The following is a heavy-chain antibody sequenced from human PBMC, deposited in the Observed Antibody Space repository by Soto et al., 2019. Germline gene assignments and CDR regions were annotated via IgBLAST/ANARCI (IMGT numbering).Heavy chain of an antibody. Sequence: QVQLVQSGGEVKKPGSSVKVSCRSPGYPFTYYGITWGRQAAGQGLEWMGRISPFNGNTNYGQTLQGRVTLTADTSTRAVYIELRSLSSGNADVYYCARYQSFDRRHYYGIDFWGQGTTVTVSS. CDR3: ARYQSFDRRHYYGIDF. CDR1: GYPFTYYG. J-gene: IGHJ6*02. V-gene: IGHV1-18*01. D-gene: IGHD3-16*02. CDR2: ISPFNGNT.